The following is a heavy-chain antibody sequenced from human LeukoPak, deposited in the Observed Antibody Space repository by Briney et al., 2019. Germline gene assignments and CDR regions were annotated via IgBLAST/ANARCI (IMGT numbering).Heavy chain of an antibody. V-gene: IGHV4-34*01. J-gene: IGHJ6*02. CDR2: INHSGST. CDR3: ARSSGGSCYPLSALCYYYGMDV. D-gene: IGHD2-15*01. CDR1: GFTFSSYA. Sequence: GSLRLSCAASGFTFSSYAMSWVRQPTGKGLEWIGEINHSGSTNYNPSLKSRVTISVDTSKNQFSLKLSSVTAADTAVYYCARSSGGSCYPLSALCYYYGMDVWGQGTTVTVSS.